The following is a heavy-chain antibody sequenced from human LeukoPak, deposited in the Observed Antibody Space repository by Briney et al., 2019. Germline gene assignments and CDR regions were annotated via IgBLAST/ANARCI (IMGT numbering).Heavy chain of an antibody. V-gene: IGHV1-69*02. CDR1: GGTFSSYT. D-gene: IGHD1-26*01. CDR2: IIPLNGVG. J-gene: IGHJ3*02. Sequence: SVKVSCKTSGGTFSSYTISWVRQAPGQGFEWIGRIIPLNGVGNYAQKFQGRVTITADKSTSTAYLDLSSLRSEDTAVYYCARGGSHFEVRSFDIWGQGTMVTVSS. CDR3: ARGGSHFEVRSFDI.